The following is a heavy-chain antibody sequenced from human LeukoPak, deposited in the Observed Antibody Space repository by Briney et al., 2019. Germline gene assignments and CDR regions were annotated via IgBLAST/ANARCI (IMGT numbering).Heavy chain of an antibody. CDR3: AKRSPRDYYYNMDV. V-gene: IGHV3-23*01. CDR1: GFTFSNYA. J-gene: IGHJ6*02. CDR2: ILESGGST. Sequence: PGGSLRLSCAASGFTFSNYAMSWVRQAPGKGLEWVSAILESGGSTYYADSVKGRFTISRDNSKNTLYRQMNSLRAEDTAVYYCAKRSPRDYYYNMDVWGQGTTVTVSS.